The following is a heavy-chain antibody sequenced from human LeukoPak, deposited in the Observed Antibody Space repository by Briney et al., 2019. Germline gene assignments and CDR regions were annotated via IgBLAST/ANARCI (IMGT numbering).Heavy chain of an antibody. CDR1: GYTFTGYY. CDR2: INPNSGGT. Sequence: GASVKVSCKASGYTFTGYYMHWVRQAPGQGLEWMGWINPNSGGTNYAQKFQGWVTMTRDTSISTAYMELSSLRSEDTAVYYCARGATPGVDYWGQGTLVTVSS. CDR3: ARGATPGVDY. J-gene: IGHJ4*02. V-gene: IGHV1-2*04.